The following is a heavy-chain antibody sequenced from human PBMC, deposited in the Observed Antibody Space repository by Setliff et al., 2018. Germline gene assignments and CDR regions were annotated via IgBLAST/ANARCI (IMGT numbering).Heavy chain of an antibody. CDR1: GNTFTGYY. V-gene: IGHV1-2*02. CDR3: AREVLSTVVAWDY. Sequence: ASVKVSCKASGNTFTGYYIHWLRQAPGQGLEWMGCVNPNSGDTTFAQKFQGRVTITRDTSNSTDYMDLSRLTSDDTAVYYCAREVLSTVVAWDYWGQGTLVTVSS. CDR2: VNPNSGDT. D-gene: IGHD4-17*01. J-gene: IGHJ4*02.